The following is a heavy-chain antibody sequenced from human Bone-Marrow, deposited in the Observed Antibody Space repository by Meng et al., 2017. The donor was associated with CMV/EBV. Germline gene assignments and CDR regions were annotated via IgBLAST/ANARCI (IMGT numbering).Heavy chain of an antibody. J-gene: IGHJ5*02. Sequence: GSLRLSCTVSGGSISSYYWSWIRQPPGKGLEWIGYIYYSGSTNYNPSLKSRVTISVDTSKNQFSLKLSSVTAADTAVYYCARGRIVVVPAAIANWFDPWGQGTRVTVSS. CDR2: IYYSGST. CDR3: ARGRIVVVPAAIANWFDP. CDR1: GGSISSYY. D-gene: IGHD2-2*02. V-gene: IGHV4-59*12.